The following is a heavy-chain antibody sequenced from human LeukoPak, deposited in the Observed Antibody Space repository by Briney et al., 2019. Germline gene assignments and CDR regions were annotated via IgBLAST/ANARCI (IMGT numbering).Heavy chain of an antibody. D-gene: IGHD3-10*01. CDR1: GFTFSSYG. CDR3: AKDRRGAMSHAGYLGS. Sequence: GGSLRLSCAASGFTFSSYGIHWVRQAPGKGLEWVVVISSDGGTTYYADSVKGRFTISRDNSKNTLYLQMNSLTADDTAVYYCAKDRRGAMSHAGYLGSWGQGTLVTVSS. J-gene: IGHJ4*02. CDR2: ISSDGGTT. V-gene: IGHV3-30*18.